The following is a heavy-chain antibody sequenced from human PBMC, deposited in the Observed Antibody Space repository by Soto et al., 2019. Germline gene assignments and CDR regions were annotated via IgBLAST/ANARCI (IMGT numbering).Heavy chain of an antibody. D-gene: IGHD3-9*01. CDR2: INPSGGST. CDR3: VRNPLYDMGANLKLNCFDP. Sequence: ASVKVSCKASGYTFTSYYMHWVRQAPGQGLEWMGIINPSGGSTSYAQKFQGRVTMTRDTSTSTVYMGLSSLRSEDTAVYYCVRNPLYDMGANLKLNCFDPWGQGTLVTVSP. CDR1: GYTFTSYY. J-gene: IGHJ5*02. V-gene: IGHV1-46*03.